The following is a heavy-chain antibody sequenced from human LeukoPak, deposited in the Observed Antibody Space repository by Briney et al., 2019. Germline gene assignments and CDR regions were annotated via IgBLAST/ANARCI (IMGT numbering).Heavy chain of an antibody. D-gene: IGHD3-22*01. CDR2: ISYDGSNK. V-gene: IGHV3-30*04. CDR1: GFTFSSYA. J-gene: IGHJ4*02. CDR3: ARGHFGYYYDSSGSVDY. Sequence: GGSLRLSCAASGFTFSSYAMHWVRQAPGKGLEWVAVISYDGSNKYYADSVKGRFTISRDNSKNTLYLQMNSLRAEDMAVYYCARGHFGYYYDSSGSVDYWGQGTLVTVSS.